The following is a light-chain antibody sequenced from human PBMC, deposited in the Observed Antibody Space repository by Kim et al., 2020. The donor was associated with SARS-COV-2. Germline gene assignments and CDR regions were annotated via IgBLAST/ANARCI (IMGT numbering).Light chain of an antibody. J-gene: IGLJ3*02. V-gene: IGLV3-10*01. CDR2: EDS. CDR1: ALPKKY. Sequence: SYELTQPPSVSVSPGQTARITCSGDALPKKYAYWYQQKSGQAPMLVIYEDSRGPSGIPERFSGSSSGTMATLTISGAQVEDEADYYCYSTDISGNHRVFGGGTQLTVL. CDR3: YSTDISGNHRV.